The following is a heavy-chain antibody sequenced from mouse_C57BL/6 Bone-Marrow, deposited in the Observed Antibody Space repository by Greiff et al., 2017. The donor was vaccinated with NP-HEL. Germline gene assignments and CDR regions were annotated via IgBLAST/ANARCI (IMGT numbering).Heavy chain of an antibody. CDR2: IYPRSGNT. V-gene: IGHV1-81*01. CDR1: GYTFTSYG. J-gene: IGHJ2*01. D-gene: IGHD1-1*01. Sequence: QVQLKESGAELARPGASVKLSCKASGYTFTSYGISWVKQRTGQGLEWIGEIYPRSGNTYYNEKFKGKATLTADKSSSTAYMELRSLTSEDSAVYFCARGHYYGSSDYWGQGTTLTVSS. CDR3: ARGHYYGSSDY.